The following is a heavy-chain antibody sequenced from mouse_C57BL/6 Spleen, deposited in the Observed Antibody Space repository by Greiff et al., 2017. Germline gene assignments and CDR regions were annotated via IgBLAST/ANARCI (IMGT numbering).Heavy chain of an antibody. CDR2: IDPSDSYT. CDR1: GYTFTSYW. J-gene: IGHJ2*01. D-gene: IGHD1-1*01. V-gene: IGHV1-69*01. Sequence: QVQLQQPGAELVMPGASVKLSCKASGYTFTSYWMHWVKQRPGQGLEWIGEIDPSDSYTNYNQKFKGKSTLTVDKSSSTAYMQLSSLTSEDSAVXYCARSGGSSLFDYWGQGTTLTVSS. CDR3: ARSGGSSLFDY.